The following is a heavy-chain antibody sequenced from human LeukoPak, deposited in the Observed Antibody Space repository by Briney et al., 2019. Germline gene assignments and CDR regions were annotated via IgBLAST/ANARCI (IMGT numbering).Heavy chain of an antibody. J-gene: IGHJ3*02. D-gene: IGHD1-26*01. Sequence: PSETLSLTCAVYGGSFSGYYWSWIRQPPGKGLEWIGEINHSGSTNYNPSLKRRVTISVDTSKNQFSLKLSSVTAADTAVYYCARAPRISIVGATMDAFDIWGQGTMVTVSS. CDR3: ARAPRISIVGATMDAFDI. CDR1: GGSFSGYY. CDR2: INHSGST. V-gene: IGHV4-34*01.